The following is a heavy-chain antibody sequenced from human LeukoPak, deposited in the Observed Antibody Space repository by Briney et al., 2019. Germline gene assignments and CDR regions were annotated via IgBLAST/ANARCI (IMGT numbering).Heavy chain of an antibody. D-gene: IGHD5-24*01. V-gene: IGHV3-23*01. CDR1: GFTFSSNA. J-gene: IGHJ4*02. CDR2: ITAGGDTP. CDR3: AKAYGTTGFYQLPIDF. Sequence: GGSLRLSCAASGFTFSSNAMTWVRQAPGKGLECVSAITAGGDTPYYADSVRGRFTISRDNSRNTLYLQLNNLRAEDTAIYYGAKAYGTTGFYQLPIDFWGQGTLVTVSS.